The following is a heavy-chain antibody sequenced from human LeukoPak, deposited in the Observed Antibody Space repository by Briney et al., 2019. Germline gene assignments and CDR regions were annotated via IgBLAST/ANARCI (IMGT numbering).Heavy chain of an antibody. CDR2: ISCSGSNT. CDR3: AKTGDYFDSSGYYRPDAFDI. Sequence: GGSLRLSCAASGFTFSSYAMSWVRQAPGKGLEWVSAISCSGSNTYYADSVKGRFTISRDNSQNTLYLQMNSLRAEDTAVYYCAKTGDYFDSSGYYRPDAFDIWGRGTIVTVSS. J-gene: IGHJ3*02. CDR1: GFTFSSYA. D-gene: IGHD3-22*01. V-gene: IGHV3-23*01.